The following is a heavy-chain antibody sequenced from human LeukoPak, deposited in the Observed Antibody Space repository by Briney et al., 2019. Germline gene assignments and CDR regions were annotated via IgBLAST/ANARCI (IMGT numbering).Heavy chain of an antibody. Sequence: GGSLRLSCAASGFTFSSYWMNWARQAPGEGLEWVASINHNGNVNYYVDSVKGRFTISRDKAKNSLYLQRSNLRAEDTAVYFCARGGGLDVWGQGATVTVS. J-gene: IGHJ6*02. V-gene: IGHV3-7*03. CDR1: GFTFSSYW. CDR3: ARGGGLDV. CDR2: INHNGNVN. D-gene: IGHD3-16*01.